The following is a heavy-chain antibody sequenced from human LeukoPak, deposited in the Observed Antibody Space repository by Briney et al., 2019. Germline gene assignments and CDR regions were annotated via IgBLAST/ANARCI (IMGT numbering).Heavy chain of an antibody. D-gene: IGHD3-16*01. CDR3: GKDGAGGGGY. V-gene: IGHV3-30*18. CDR1: GFTFSSYG. CDR2: ISYDGSNK. J-gene: IGHJ4*02. Sequence: PGRSLRLSCAASGFTFSSYGMHWVRQAPGKGLEWVAVISYDGSNKYYADSVKGRFTISRDNSKNTLYLQMNSLRAEDTAVYYCGKDGAGGGGYWGQGTLVTVSS.